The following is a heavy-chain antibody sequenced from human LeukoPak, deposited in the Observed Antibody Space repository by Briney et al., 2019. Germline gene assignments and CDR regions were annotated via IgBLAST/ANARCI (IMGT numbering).Heavy chain of an antibody. CDR2: IKKDGGET. D-gene: IGHD5-24*01. Sequence: PGGSLRLSCVASRFTFSNYWMTWVRQAPGKGLERAANIKKDGGETYYMEPVKGRFTISRDNARNSLYLQMNSLTVEDTAVYYCARDMGWQQFDQWGQGTLVTVSS. CDR1: RFTFSNYW. J-gene: IGHJ4*02. CDR3: ARDMGWQQFDQ. V-gene: IGHV3-7*01.